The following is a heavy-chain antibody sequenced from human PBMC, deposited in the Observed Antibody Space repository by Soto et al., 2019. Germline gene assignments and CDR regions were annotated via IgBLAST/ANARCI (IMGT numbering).Heavy chain of an antibody. CDR2: INHSGST. CDR3: ARVVLLWFGELRYYGMDV. J-gene: IGHJ6*02. V-gene: IGHV4-34*01. Sequence: SETLSLTCAVYGGSFSGYYWSWIRQPPGKGLEWIGEINHSGSTNYNPSLKSRVTISVDTSKNQFSPKLSSVTAADTAVYYCARVVLLWFGELRYYGMDVWGQGTTVTVS. CDR1: GGSFSGYY. D-gene: IGHD3-10*01.